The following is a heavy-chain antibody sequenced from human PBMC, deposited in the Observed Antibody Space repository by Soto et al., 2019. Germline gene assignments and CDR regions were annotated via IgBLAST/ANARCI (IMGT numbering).Heavy chain of an antibody. Sequence: LSLTCTVSGGSVSSSSYYWGWSRQPPRKGLEWIGSIYYSGSTYYNPSLKSRVTISVDTSKNQFSLKLSSVTAAYTAVYYCARHYYDSSGFGLYYFDYWGQGTLVTVSS. V-gene: IGHV4-39*01. CDR2: IYYSGST. CDR3: ARHYYDSSGFGLYYFDY. D-gene: IGHD3-22*01. J-gene: IGHJ4*02. CDR1: GGSVSSSSYY.